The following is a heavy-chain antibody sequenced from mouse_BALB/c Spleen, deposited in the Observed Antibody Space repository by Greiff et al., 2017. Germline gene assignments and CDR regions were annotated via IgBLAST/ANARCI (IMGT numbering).Heavy chain of an antibody. V-gene: IGHV5-4*02. D-gene: IGHD2-4*01. CDR3: ARGIYYDYDVYYYAMDY. CDR2: ISDGGSYT. CDR1: GFTFSDYY. J-gene: IGHJ4*01. Sequence: EVKVEESGGGLVKPGGSLKLSCAASGFTFSDYYMYWVRQTPEKRLEWVATISDGGSYTYYPDSVKGRFTISRDNAKNNLYLQMSSLKSEDTAMYYCARGIYYDYDVYYYAMDYWGQGTSVTVSS.